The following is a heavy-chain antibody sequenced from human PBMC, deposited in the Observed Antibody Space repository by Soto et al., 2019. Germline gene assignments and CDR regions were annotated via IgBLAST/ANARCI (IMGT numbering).Heavy chain of an antibody. CDR3: ARGGPSGYGFDY. J-gene: IGHJ4*02. V-gene: IGHV3-30-3*01. D-gene: IGHD5-12*01. CDR2: ISYDGSNK. Sequence: QVQLVESGGGVVQPGRSLRLSCAASGFTFSSYAMHWVRQAPGKGLEWVAVISYDGSNKYYADSVKGRFTISRDNSKNTLYLQMNSLRAEDTAVYYCARGGPSGYGFDYWGQGTLVTVSS. CDR1: GFTFSSYA.